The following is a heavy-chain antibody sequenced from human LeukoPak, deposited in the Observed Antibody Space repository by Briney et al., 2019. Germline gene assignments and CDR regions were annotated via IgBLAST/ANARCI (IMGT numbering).Heavy chain of an antibody. CDR3: ARHPITIFGVVLAYFDY. V-gene: IGHV4-38-2*01. Sequence: PSETLSLTCAVSDSSMSSGYYWGWIRQPAGKGLDWIGSVYHSGSTHYNPSLKSRVTISVDTSKNQFSLKLTSVTAADTAVYYCARHPITIFGVVLAYFDYWGQGTLVTVSS. D-gene: IGHD3-3*01. CDR2: VYHSGST. J-gene: IGHJ4*02. CDR1: DSSMSSGYY.